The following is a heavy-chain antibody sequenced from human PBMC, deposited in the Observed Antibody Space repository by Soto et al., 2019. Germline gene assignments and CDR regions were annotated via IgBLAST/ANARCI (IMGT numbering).Heavy chain of an antibody. CDR2: ISSSSSYI. J-gene: IGHJ4*02. D-gene: IGHD5-18*01. V-gene: IGHV3-21*01. CDR1: XXTFSSYS. Sequence: EVQLVESGGXLVXXXGSLRLSXXXXXXTFSSYSMNWVRQAPGKGLEWVSSISSSSSYIYYADSVKGRFTISRDNAKNSLYLQMNSLRAEDTAVYYCARDQPGYSYGYGLGYWGQGTLVTVSS. CDR3: ARDQPGYSYGYGLGY.